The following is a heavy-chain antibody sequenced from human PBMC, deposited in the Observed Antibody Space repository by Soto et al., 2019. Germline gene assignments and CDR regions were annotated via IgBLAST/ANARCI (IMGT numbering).Heavy chain of an antibody. CDR3: ARNYYDSGGGFDY. D-gene: IGHD3-22*01. J-gene: IGHJ4*02. V-gene: IGHV3-33*01. Sequence: GGSLRLSCAASGFTFSSYGMHWVRQAPGKGLEWVAVIWYDASNKYYADSVKGRFTISRDNSKNTLYLQMNSLRAEDTAVYYCARNYYDSGGGFDYWGQGTLVTVSS. CDR2: IWYDASNK. CDR1: GFTFSSYG.